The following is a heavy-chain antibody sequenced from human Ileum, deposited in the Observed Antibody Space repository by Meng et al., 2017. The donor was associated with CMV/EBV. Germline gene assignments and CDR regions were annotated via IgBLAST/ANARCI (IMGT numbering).Heavy chain of an antibody. CDR3: ARGIGY. V-gene: IGHV4-4*02. CDR2: NYNSGST. CDR1: GGSIRSSDW. J-gene: IGHJ4*02. Sequence: TMSLTCAVSGGSIRSSDWRRWVRPPPGKGLEWIGENYNSGSTNYNPTLKSRVTISVDKSKNQFSLKLSSVTAADTAVYYCARGIGYWGQGTLVTVSS.